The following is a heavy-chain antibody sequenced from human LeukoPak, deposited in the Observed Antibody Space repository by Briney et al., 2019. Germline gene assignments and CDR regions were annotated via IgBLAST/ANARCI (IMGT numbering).Heavy chain of an antibody. Sequence: GGSLRLSCPASGFTFSSYSMNWVRQAPGKGLEWVSSISSSSIYIYYADSVKGRFTISRDNAKNSLYLQMNSLRAEDTAVYYCARSSRLSTWLFDAFDIWGQGTMVTVSS. D-gene: IGHD3-22*01. CDR3: ARSSRLSTWLFDAFDI. J-gene: IGHJ3*02. CDR1: GFTFSSYS. CDR2: ISSSSIYI. V-gene: IGHV3-21*01.